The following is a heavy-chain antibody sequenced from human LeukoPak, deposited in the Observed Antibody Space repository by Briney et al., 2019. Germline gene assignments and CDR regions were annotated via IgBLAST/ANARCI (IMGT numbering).Heavy chain of an antibody. D-gene: IGHD1-26*01. V-gene: IGHV3-74*01. CDR3: ARGAGIVGSTTPFDY. Sequence: PGGSLRLSCAASGFTFSNYWMHWVRQTPGKGLVWVSRIDTDETTGFADSVKGRFTISRDNAKSTLYLQMDSLRAEDTAVYYCARGAGIVGSTTPFDYWGQGALVTVYS. J-gene: IGHJ4*02. CDR2: IDTDETT. CDR1: GFTFSNYW.